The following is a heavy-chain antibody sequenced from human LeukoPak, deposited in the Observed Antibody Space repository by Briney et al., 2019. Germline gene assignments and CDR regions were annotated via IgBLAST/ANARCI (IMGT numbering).Heavy chain of an antibody. CDR2: IYHSGRT. V-gene: IGHV4-38-2*02. CDR3: ARDRRGVGYYDSSGYLSYRDY. Sequence: PSETLSLTCTVSGYSISSGYYWGWIRQPPGKGLEWIGSIYHSGRTFYNPSLKSRVTISVDTSKNQFSLKLTSVTAADTAVYYCARDRRGVGYYDSSGYLSYRDYWGQGTLVTVSS. D-gene: IGHD3-22*01. J-gene: IGHJ4*02. CDR1: GYSISSGYY.